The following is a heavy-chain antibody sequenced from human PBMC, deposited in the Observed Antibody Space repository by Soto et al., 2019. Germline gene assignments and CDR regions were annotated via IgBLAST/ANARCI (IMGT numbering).Heavy chain of an antibody. CDR2: IGTDGDT. V-gene: IGHV3-13*01. CDR1: GFTFSDYD. Sequence: EVQLVESGGGLVQPGGSLRLSCAASGFTFSDYDMHWVRQATGKGLEWVSTIGTDGDTYYPGAVKGRFTVSRENAKNSLYLQMDSLRAGDTAVYYCARALYFYYMYVWGEGTTVTVSS. CDR3: ARALYFYYMYV. J-gene: IGHJ6*03.